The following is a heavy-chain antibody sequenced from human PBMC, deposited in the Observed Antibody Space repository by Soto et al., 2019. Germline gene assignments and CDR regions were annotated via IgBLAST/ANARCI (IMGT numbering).Heavy chain of an antibody. CDR3: AKGTYYYGSGSPREYYFDY. Sequence: GESLKISCAASGFTFSSYAMSWVRQAPGKGLEWVSAISGSGGSTYYADSVKGRFTISRDNSKNTLYLQMNSLRAEDTAVYYCAKGTYYYGSGSPREYYFDYWGQGTLVTVSS. D-gene: IGHD3-10*01. CDR1: GFTFSSYA. V-gene: IGHV3-23*01. J-gene: IGHJ4*02. CDR2: ISGSGGST.